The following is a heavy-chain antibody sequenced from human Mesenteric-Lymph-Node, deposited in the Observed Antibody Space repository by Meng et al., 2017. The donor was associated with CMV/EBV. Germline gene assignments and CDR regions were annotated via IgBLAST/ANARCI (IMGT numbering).Heavy chain of an antibody. D-gene: IGHD3-10*01. CDR1: GISLSTSEVG. J-gene: IGHJ4*02. CDR3: THRSGPGSYYDY. V-gene: IGHV2-5*01. Sequence: FSGISLSTSEVGVGWIRQPPGKALEWLSLIYWNDNKHYNPSLNHRLTITKDTSKNQVVLTLTNVDPVDTATYYCTHRSGPGSYYDYWGQGTLVTVSS. CDR2: IYWNDNK.